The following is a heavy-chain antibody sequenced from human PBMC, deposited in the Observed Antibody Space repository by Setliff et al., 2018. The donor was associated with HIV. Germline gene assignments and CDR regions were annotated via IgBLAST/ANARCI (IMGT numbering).Heavy chain of an antibody. CDR2: MFYNGRS. J-gene: IGHJ3*02. Sequence: SETLSLTCTVSGGSISSHYWSWIRQPPGKGLEWIGYMFYNGRSNYNPSLKSRATISVDASNKRFFLKLRSVTAADTAVYFCARGNPLRWNSFAFDIWGQGTMVTVSS. D-gene: IGHD3-16*01. CDR3: ARGNPLRWNSFAFDI. CDR1: GGSISSHY. V-gene: IGHV4-59*11.